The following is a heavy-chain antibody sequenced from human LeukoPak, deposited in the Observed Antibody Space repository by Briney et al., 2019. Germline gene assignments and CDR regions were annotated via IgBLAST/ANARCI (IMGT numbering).Heavy chain of an antibody. V-gene: IGHV3-53*01. J-gene: IGHJ4*02. Sequence: GGSLRLSCAASGFTFSSNYMSWVRQAPGKGLEWVSVIYSGGSTYYADSVKGRFTISRDNSKNTLYLQMNSLRAEDTAVYYCARSRDGYNVFDYWGQGTLVTVSS. D-gene: IGHD5-24*01. CDR3: ARSRDGYNVFDY. CDR2: IYSGGST. CDR1: GFTFSSNY.